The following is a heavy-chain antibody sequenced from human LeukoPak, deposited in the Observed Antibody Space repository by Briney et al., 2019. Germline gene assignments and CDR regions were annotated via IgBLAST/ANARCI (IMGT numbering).Heavy chain of an antibody. D-gene: IGHD3-22*01. CDR3: AKDNLEYYYDSSWFDP. CDR1: GFTFSSYA. CDR2: ISGSGGST. Sequence: GGSLRLSCAAPGFTFSSYAMSWVRQAPGKGLEWVSAISGSGGSTYYADSVKGRFTISRDNSKNTLYLQMNSLRAEDTAVYYCAKDNLEYYYDSSWFDPWGQGTLVTVSS. J-gene: IGHJ5*02. V-gene: IGHV3-23*01.